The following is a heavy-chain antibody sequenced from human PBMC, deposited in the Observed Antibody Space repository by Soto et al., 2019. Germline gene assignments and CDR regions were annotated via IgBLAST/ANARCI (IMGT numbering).Heavy chain of an antibody. V-gene: IGHV1-2*04. CDR3: ARGQSIPDSHVDY. Sequence: ASVKVSCKASGYTFTGYYMHWVRQAPGQGLEWMGWINPNSGGTNYAQKFQGWVTMTRDTSISTAYMEPSRLRSDDTAVYYCARGQSIPDSHVDYWGQGTLVTVSS. CDR1: GYTFTGYY. CDR2: INPNSGGT. D-gene: IGHD3-22*01. J-gene: IGHJ4*02.